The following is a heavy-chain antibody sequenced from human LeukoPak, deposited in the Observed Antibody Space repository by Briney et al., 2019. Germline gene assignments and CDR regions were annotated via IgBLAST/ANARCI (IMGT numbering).Heavy chain of an antibody. J-gene: IGHJ6*03. CDR2: ISGSGGST. Sequence: GGSLRLSWAASGFIFSSYAMSWVRQAPGKGLEWVSAISGSGGSTYYADSVKGRFTISRDNSKNTLYLQMNSLRAEDTAVYYCAKGGGTAAAGTSDYNIRKYYYYYYYMDVCGKGTTVTVSS. V-gene: IGHV3-23*01. CDR3: AKGGGTAAAGTSDYNIRKYYYYYYYMDV. D-gene: IGHD6-13*01. CDR1: GFIFSSYA.